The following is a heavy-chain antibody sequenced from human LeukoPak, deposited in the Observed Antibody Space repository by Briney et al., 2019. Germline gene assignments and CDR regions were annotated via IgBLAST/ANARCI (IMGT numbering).Heavy chain of an antibody. D-gene: IGHD3-22*01. CDR2: IFHSGAT. Sequence: SETLSLTCTVSGGSISSDSYYWGWIRQSPGRGLERIGNIFHSGATYYNPSLRSRVTISLDTSKNQFSLRLNSVTAADTAVYYCARDSGSSGLDYWAREPWSPSPQ. CDR3: ARDSGSSGLDY. V-gene: IGHV4-39*07. CDR1: GGSISSDSYY. J-gene: IGHJ4*02.